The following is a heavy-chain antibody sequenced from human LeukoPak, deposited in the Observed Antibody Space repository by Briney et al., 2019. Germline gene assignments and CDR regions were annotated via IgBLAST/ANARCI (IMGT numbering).Heavy chain of an antibody. CDR1: GFSFSNYA. V-gene: IGHV3-30-3*01. Sequence: GGSLRLSCAASGFSFSNYAMHWVRQAPGKGLGWVAVISYDGSNKYYADSVKGRFTIPRDNSKNTLYLQMNSLRAEDTAVYYCARDPCSSTSCYDYWGQGTLVTVSS. D-gene: IGHD2-2*01. J-gene: IGHJ4*02. CDR2: ISYDGSNK. CDR3: ARDPCSSTSCYDY.